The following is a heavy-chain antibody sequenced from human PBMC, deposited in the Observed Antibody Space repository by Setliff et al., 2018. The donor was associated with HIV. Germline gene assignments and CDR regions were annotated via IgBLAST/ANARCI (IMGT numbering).Heavy chain of an antibody. J-gene: IGHJ4*02. Sequence: GSLRLSCVVSGFNVGTNYMSWVRQAPGKGLEWVSIMYSGAGIYYADSVKGRFTTSRDSSKNTLYLQMNSLRAEDTAVYYCARVPRGDYAENWGQGTLVTVSS. V-gene: IGHV3-53*01. CDR1: GFNVGTNY. CDR3: ARVPRGDYAEN. D-gene: IGHD4-17*01. CDR2: MYSGAGI.